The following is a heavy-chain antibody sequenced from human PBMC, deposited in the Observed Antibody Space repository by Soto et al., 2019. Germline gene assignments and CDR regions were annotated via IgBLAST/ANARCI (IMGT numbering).Heavy chain of an antibody. D-gene: IGHD3-10*01. Sequence: GGSLRLSCAASGFTFSGSAMHWVRQASGKGLEWVGRIRSKVNSYVTAYAASVKGRFTISRDDSKNTAYLQMNSLKTEDTAVYYCTSQSAPDYYGSGSCYPFDYWGQGT. CDR1: GFTFSGSA. J-gene: IGHJ4*02. V-gene: IGHV3-73*01. CDR2: IRSKVNSYVT. CDR3: TSQSAPDYYGSGSCYPFDY.